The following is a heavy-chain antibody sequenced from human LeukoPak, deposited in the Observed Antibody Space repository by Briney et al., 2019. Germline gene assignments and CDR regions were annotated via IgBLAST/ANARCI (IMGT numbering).Heavy chain of an antibody. CDR3: ARTPRDSSGFDY. CDR2: IYYSGST. CDR1: GGSISSYY. D-gene: IGHD3-22*01. Sequence: SETLSLTCTVSGGSISSYYWSWIRQPPGKGLEWIGYIYYSGSTNYNPSLKSRVTISVDTSKNQFSLKLSSVTAADTAVYYCARTPRDSSGFDYWGQGTLVTVSS. J-gene: IGHJ4*02. V-gene: IGHV4-59*01.